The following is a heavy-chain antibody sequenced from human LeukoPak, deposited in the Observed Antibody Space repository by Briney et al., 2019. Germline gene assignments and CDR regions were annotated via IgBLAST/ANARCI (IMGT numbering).Heavy chain of an antibody. V-gene: IGHV3-20*04. CDR2: INWNGGST. J-gene: IGHJ3*02. D-gene: IGHD3-10*01. CDR1: GFTFDDYG. CDR3: ARAMVLWFGEPFTDAFAI. Sequence: GGSLRLSCAASGFTFDDYGMSWVRQAPGKGLEWVSGINWNGGSTGYADSVKGRFTLSRDNAKNSLYLQMNGLRADHTALYYCARAMVLWFGEPFTDAFAIRGQGTVVTVSS.